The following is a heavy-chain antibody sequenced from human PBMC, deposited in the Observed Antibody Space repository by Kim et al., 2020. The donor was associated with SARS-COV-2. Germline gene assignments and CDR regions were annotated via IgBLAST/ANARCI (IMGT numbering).Heavy chain of an antibody. Sequence: GESLKISCQNSGYNFPNYWINWVRQMPGKGLEWIGRIDPRDSDSDYSPSFHGHVIFSVDKSISTAYLHWSSLYPSYTATFYCASYNYYPMYVCGQGTT. V-gene: IGHV5-10-1*01. J-gene: IGHJ6*02. CDR1: GYNFPNYW. CDR3: ASYNYYPMYV. CDR2: IDPRDSDS.